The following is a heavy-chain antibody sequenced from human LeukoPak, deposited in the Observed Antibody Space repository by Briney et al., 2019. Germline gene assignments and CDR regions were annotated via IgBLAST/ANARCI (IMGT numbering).Heavy chain of an antibody. CDR2: IIPIFGTA. Sequence: SVKVSCKASGYTFTSYYMHWVRQAPGQGLEWMGGIIPIFGTANYAQKFQGRVTMTTDTSTSTAYMELRSLRSDDTAVYYCARDRWRVATFDYWGQGTLVTVSS. V-gene: IGHV1-69*05. D-gene: IGHD5-12*01. CDR1: GYTFTSYY. CDR3: ARDRWRVATFDY. J-gene: IGHJ4*02.